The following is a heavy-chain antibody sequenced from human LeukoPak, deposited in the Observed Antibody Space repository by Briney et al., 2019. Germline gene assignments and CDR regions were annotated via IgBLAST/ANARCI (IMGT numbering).Heavy chain of an antibody. CDR1: GFTFDDYG. CDR2: INWNGGNT. CDR3: ARVASNYDFDY. D-gene: IGHD4-11*01. J-gene: IGHJ4*02. Sequence: PGGSLRLSCAASGFTFDDYGMTWVGQAPGKGLEWVSGINWNGGNTGYADSVKGRFTISRDNAKNSLYLQMNSLRAEDTALYYCARVASNYDFDYWGQGTLVTVSS. V-gene: IGHV3-20*04.